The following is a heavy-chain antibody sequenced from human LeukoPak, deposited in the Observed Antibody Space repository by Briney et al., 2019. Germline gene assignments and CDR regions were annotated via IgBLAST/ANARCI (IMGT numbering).Heavy chain of an antibody. V-gene: IGHV3-48*01. J-gene: IGHJ4*02. Sequence: GGSLGLSCAASGFTFGDHIMNWVRQLPGKRLEWVAYVSGSGSAVYYADSVKGRFTVSRDNGKSSLYLQMNSLRVEDTALYYCVRQFASWGQGTLVTVSS. CDR2: VSGSGSAV. CDR1: GFTFGDHI. CDR3: VRQFAS.